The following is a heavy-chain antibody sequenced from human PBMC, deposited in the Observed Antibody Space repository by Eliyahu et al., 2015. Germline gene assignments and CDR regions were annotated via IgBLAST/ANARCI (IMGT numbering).Heavy chain of an antibody. CDR2: XSYDGSNR. J-gene: IGHJ4*02. D-gene: IGHD3-16*01. Sequence: QVQLVESGGXVVQPGXSXRLSXAAXRFPFGGFAMHWVRQAPGKGLEWVASXSYDGSNRYFLDSVKGRFTISRDNSKKTLDLQMSSLRPEDTAVYYCAKDGGRARGIDFWGQGTLVIVSS. CDR3: AKDGGRARGIDF. CDR1: RFPFGGFA. V-gene: IGHV3-30*18.